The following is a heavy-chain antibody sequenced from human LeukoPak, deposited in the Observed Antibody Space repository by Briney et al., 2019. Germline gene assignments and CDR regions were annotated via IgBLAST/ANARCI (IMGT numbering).Heavy chain of an antibody. Sequence: GGSLRLSCAASGFIFSSYAMSWVRQAPGRGLEWVSTISGSGGSTYYADSVKGRFTISRDNSKNTLYLQMNSLRAEDTAVYYCAKDHQNQLVPLDYWGQGTLVTVSS. CDR3: AKDHQNQLVPLDY. D-gene: IGHD6-6*01. V-gene: IGHV3-23*01. CDR1: GFIFSSYA. J-gene: IGHJ4*02. CDR2: ISGSGGST.